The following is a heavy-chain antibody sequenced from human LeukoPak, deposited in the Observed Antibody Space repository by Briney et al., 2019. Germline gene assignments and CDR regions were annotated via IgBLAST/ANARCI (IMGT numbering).Heavy chain of an antibody. CDR1: GDTLTELS. CDR3: ATGGPWDLLKY. D-gene: IGHD3-9*01. V-gene: IGHV1-24*01. CDR2: FDPEHGEM. J-gene: IGHJ4*02. Sequence: ATVKVSCKVSGDTLTELSTHWVRQAPGKGLEWMGGFDPEHGEMIYAQKLQGRVTMTEDRSTDTAYMELSSLRSEDTAVYYCATGGPWDLLKYWGQGTLVAVSS.